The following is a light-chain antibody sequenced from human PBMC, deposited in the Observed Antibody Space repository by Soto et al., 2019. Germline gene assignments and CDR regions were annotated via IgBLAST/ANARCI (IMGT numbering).Light chain of an antibody. CDR3: QRYNDYQYI. Sequence: DIQMTQSPSTLSASVGDRVTITCRASQSITTWLAWYQQKPGKAPKLLLYKATNLQSGVPSRFSGSGSGTEVSLTISSLQPDDFATYYCQRYNDYQYIFGQGTKLEIK. V-gene: IGKV1-5*03. CDR2: KAT. J-gene: IGKJ2*01. CDR1: QSITTW.